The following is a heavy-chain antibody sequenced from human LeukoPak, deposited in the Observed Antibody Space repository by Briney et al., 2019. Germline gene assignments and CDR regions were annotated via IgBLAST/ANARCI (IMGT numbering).Heavy chain of an antibody. CDR3: ARVAWELHAFDI. CDR2: ISAYNGNT. J-gene: IGHJ3*02. D-gene: IGHD1-26*01. V-gene: IGHV1-18*01. Sequence: ASVKASCKASGYTFTSYGISWVRQAPGQGLEWMGWISAYNGNTNYAQKLQGRVTMTTDTPTSTAYMELRSLRSDDTAVYYCARVAWELHAFDIWGQGTMVTVSS. CDR1: GYTFTSYG.